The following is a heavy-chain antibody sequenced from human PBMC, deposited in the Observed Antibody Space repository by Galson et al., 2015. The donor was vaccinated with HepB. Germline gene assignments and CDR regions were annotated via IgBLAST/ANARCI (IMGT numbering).Heavy chain of an antibody. CDR3: ARDLIVGATTGFAH. CDR2: ISYSAT. Sequence: SETLSLTCTVSGGSIGSYYWSWIRQSPGRGLEWIGHISYSATSYNPSLKSRVSISVDTSSIRFSLRLTSVTAADTAVYYCARDLIVGATTGFAHWGQGALVTVSS. J-gene: IGHJ4*02. D-gene: IGHD1-26*01. CDR1: GGSIGSYY. V-gene: IGHV4-59*01.